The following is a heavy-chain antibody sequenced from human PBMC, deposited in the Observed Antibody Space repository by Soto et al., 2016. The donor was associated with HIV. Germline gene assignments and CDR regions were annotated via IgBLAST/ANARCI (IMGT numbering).Heavy chain of an antibody. D-gene: IGHD3-16*01. CDR1: GFTFSTYA. Sequence: EVQLVESGGGLVQPGGSLRLSCAASGFTFSTYAMHWVRQAPGKGLEYVSAISDNGGXTYYASSVKGRFTVSRDNSKNTLFLQMGSLRAEDMAVYYCARAFGLGSTFDIVGPRDKWSPSLQ. V-gene: IGHV3-64*01. CDR3: ARAFGLGSTFDI. J-gene: IGHJ3*02. CDR2: ISDNGGXT.